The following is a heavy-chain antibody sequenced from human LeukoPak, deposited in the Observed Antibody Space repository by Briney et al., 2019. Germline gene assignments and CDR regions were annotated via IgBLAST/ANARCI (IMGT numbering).Heavy chain of an antibody. D-gene: IGHD2-21*01. CDR1: GYTFTSYA. J-gene: IGHJ5*02. V-gene: IGHV1-3*01. Sequence: ASVKVSCKASGYTFTSYAVHWVRQAPGQRLEWMGWINAGNGNTKYSQKLQGRVTITRDTSASTAYMELSSLRSEDTAVYYCARGGIATVQFDPWGQGTLVTVSS. CDR3: ARGGIATVQFDP. CDR2: INAGNGNT.